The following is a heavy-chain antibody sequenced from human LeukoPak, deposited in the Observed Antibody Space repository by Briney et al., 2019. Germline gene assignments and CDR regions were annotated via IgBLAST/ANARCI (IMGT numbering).Heavy chain of an antibody. V-gene: IGHV3-33*01. CDR2: IWYDGSNK. CDR1: GFTFSSYG. Sequence: TGGSLRLSCAASGFTFSSYGMPWVRQAPGKGLEWVAVIWYDGSNKYYADSVKGRFTISRDNSKNTLYLQMNSLRAEDTAVYYCAREGIDYALDYWGQGTLVTVSS. CDR3: AREGIDYALDY. J-gene: IGHJ4*02. D-gene: IGHD6-13*01.